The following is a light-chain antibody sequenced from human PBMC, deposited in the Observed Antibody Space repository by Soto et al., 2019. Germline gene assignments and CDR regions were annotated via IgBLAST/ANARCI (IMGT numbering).Light chain of an antibody. CDR2: DAS. CDR3: QQRSKWPRT. J-gene: IGKJ1*01. Sequence: EIVLTQSAATLSLSPLERATLSCIASQSVSSYLVWYQQKPGQAPRLLIYDASNRATGIPARFSGSGSGTDFTLTISSLEPEDFAVYYCQQRSKWPRTFGQGTKVDIK. CDR1: QSVSSY. V-gene: IGKV3-11*01.